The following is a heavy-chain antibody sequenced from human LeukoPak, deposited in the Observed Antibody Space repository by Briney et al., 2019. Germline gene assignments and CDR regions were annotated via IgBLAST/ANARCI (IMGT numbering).Heavy chain of an antibody. CDR3: ARGCSSISCSVAFDN. J-gene: IGHJ4*02. CDR1: GYSLSTFG. Sequence: ASVSVSCTASGYSLSTFGINWARQAPGKGLEWMGWTSGHNGDTNYAQNVQGRVTMTTDTSTSTAYMELRSLKSDDTAIYYCARGCSSISCSVAFDNWGQGTLVTVSS. V-gene: IGHV1-18*01. D-gene: IGHD2-2*01. CDR2: TSGHNGDT.